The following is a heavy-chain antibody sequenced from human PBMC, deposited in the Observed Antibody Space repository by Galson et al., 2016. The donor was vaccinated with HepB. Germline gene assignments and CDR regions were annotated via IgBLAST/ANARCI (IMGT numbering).Heavy chain of an antibody. D-gene: IGHD2-2*01. CDR3: ATVRVGCNSTSCYIED. V-gene: IGHV4-39*02. CDR1: GGSISSNIYL. Sequence: ETLSLTCTVSGGSISSNIYLWAWVRQPPGKGLEWIGTIYYRGTTYYNPSLKSRVTISMDKSQNHFSLNLNSVTAADTAVYYCATVRVGCNSTSCYIEDWGQGTLVTVSS. CDR2: IYYRGTT. J-gene: IGHJ4*02.